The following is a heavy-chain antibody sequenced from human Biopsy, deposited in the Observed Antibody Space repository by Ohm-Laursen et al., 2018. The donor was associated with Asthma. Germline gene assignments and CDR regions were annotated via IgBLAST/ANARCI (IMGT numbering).Heavy chain of an antibody. D-gene: IGHD6-19*01. V-gene: IGHV3-30-3*01. Sequence: SLRLSCSATRFTYEMHWIRQAPGNGLEWVAGISYDGSSIYYADSVKGRFTISRDNSKNTLLLQMIRLTAEDTAVYYCAREGVAGTHIEDWGQRTLVTVSS. CDR1: RFTYE. J-gene: IGHJ4*01. CDR2: ISYDGSSI. CDR3: AREGVAGTHIED.